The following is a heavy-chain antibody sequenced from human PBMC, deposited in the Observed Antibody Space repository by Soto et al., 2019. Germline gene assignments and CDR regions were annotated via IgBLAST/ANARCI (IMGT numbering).Heavy chain of an antibody. CDR3: ARDRYYDSSGGEYYYYGMDV. Sequence: PSETLSLTCTVSGGSISSGGYYWSWIRQHPGKGLEWIGYIYYSGSTYYNPSLKSRVTISVDTSKNQFSLKLGSVTAADTAVYYCARDRYYDSSGGEYYYYGMDVWGQGTTVTVSS. CDR1: GGSISSGGYY. CDR2: IYYSGST. J-gene: IGHJ6*02. D-gene: IGHD3-22*01. V-gene: IGHV4-31*03.